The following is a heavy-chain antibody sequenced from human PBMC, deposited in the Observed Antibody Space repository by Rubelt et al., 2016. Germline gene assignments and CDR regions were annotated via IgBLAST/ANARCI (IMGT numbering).Heavy chain of an antibody. Sequence: QVQLVQSGAEVKKPGASVKVSCKASGYTFTGYYMHWVRQAPGQGLEWVGRINPNSGGTNYAQKFQGRVTMTRETSITTAYMELSRLRSDDTAVYYCARGYFDSTGDFDYWGQGTLVTVSS. CDR3: ARGYFDSTGDFDY. CDR2: INPNSGGT. CDR1: GYTFTGYY. V-gene: IGHV1-2*06. D-gene: IGHD3-22*01. J-gene: IGHJ4*02.